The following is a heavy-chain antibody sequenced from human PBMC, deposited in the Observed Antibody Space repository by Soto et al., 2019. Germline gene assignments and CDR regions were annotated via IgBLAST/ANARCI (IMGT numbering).Heavy chain of an antibody. V-gene: IGHV1-8*01. CDR1: GYTFSNYD. Sequence: QVQLVQSGAEVKKPGASVKVSCKASGYTFSNYDINWVRQATGQGLEWMGWMNPNSGNTGYVQKFQGRLSMTRNTSISTAYMEPSSMRSEDTAVYYRARVFFRDAFDIWGRGTMVTVSS. CDR2: MNPNSGNT. D-gene: IGHD3-3*01. CDR3: ARVFFRDAFDI. J-gene: IGHJ3*02.